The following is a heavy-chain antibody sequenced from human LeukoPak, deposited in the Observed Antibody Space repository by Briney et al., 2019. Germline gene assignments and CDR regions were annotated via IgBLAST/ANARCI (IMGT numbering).Heavy chain of an antibody. V-gene: IGHV3-30*02. J-gene: IGHJ4*02. CDR2: IRYDGSNK. CDR3: ARDEGLYSSSWYYFDY. CDR1: GFTFRTYG. Sequence: GGSLRLSCAASGFTFRTYGIHWVRQAPGKGLEWVAFIRYDGSNKYYADSVKGRFTISRDNSKNTVNVQMNSLRAEDTAVYYCARDEGLYSSSWYYFDYWGQGTLVTVSS. D-gene: IGHD6-13*01.